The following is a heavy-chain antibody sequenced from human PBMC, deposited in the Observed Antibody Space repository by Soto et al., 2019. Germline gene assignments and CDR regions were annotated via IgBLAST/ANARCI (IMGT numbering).Heavy chain of an antibody. CDR1: GFTFDDYT. Sequence: EVQLVDSGGVVVQPGGSLRLSCAASGFTFDDYTMHWVRQTPGKGLEWVSLITWDGGSTYYADSVKGRFTISRDNSKNSLYLQMNSLRTEDTALYYCAKDSTGSYSYFDYWGQGTLVTVSS. V-gene: IGHV3-43*01. D-gene: IGHD3-10*01. J-gene: IGHJ4*02. CDR3: AKDSTGSYSYFDY. CDR2: ITWDGGST.